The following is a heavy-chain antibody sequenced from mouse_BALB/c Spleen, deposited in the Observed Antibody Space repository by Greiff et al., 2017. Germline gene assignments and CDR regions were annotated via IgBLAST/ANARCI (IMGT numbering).Heavy chain of an antibody. CDR2: IAPGSGST. J-gene: IGHJ4*01. CDR1: GYTFTSYW. D-gene: IGHD2-1*01. V-gene: IGHV1S41*01. CDR3: ARQDGNYLYAMDY. Sequence: DPVKPGASVKLSCKASGYTFTSYWINWIKQRPGQGLEWIGRIAPGSGSTYYNEMFKGKATLTVDTSSSTAYIQLSSLSSEDSAVYFCARQDGNYLYAMDYWGQGTSVTVSS.